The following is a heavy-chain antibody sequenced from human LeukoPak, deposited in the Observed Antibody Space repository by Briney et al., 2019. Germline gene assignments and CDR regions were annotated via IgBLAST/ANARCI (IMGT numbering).Heavy chain of an antibody. CDR2: IYYSGST. Sequence: PSETLSLTCTVSGGSISSYYWSWIRQPPGKGLEWIGYIYYSGSTNYNPSLKSRVTISVDTSKNQFSLKLSSVTAADTAVYYCARANFRHGSSSSGYWGQGTLVTVSS. D-gene: IGHD6-6*01. J-gene: IGHJ4*02. V-gene: IGHV4-59*08. CDR1: GGSISSYY. CDR3: ARANFRHGSSSSGY.